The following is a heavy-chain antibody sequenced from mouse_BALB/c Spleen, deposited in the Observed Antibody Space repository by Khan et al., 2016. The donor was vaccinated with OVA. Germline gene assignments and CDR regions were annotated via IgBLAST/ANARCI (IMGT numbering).Heavy chain of an antibody. J-gene: IGHJ4*01. V-gene: IGHV3-2*02. CDR2: ISSSGST. Sequence: EVQLVESGPGLVKPSQSLSLTCTVTGYSITSDYAWNWIRQFPGNKLEWMGYISSSGSTNYNPALKSRISITRNTSKNQFFLQLNSVTTEDTATYDCARDGSRYNYAMDYWGQGTSVTGSS. CDR1: GYSITSDYA. CDR3: ARDGSRYNYAMDY. D-gene: IGHD2-3*01.